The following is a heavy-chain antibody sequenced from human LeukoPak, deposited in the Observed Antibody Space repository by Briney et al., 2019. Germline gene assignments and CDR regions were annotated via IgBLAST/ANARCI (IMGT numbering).Heavy chain of an antibody. D-gene: IGHD3-10*01. CDR2: IIPIPGVE. CDR1: GDTFNNYA. J-gene: IGHJ6*02. V-gene: IGHV1-69*04. Sequence: SVKVSCKASGDTFNNYAFSWVRQAPGQGLGWMGRIIPIPGVEYSAQKFQGRVTITADKSTSTVYMELSSLTSEDTAVYYCARLHPYMVRGEHGMDVWGQGTTVTVSS. CDR3: ARLHPYMVRGEHGMDV.